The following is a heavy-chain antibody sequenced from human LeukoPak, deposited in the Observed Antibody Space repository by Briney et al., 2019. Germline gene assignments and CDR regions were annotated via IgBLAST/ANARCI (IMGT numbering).Heavy chain of an antibody. V-gene: IGHV1-8*01. CDR3: ARDQRRIKLWSVANWFDP. D-gene: IGHD3-3*01. CDR1: GYTFTIYD. CDR2: MNPNSGNT. J-gene: IGHJ5*02. Sequence: ASVNVSFTASGYTFTIYDINWVRQATGQGLEWMGWMNPNSGNTGYAQKFQGRVTMTRNTSISTAYMELCSLRSEDTAVYYCARDQRRIKLWSVANWFDPWGQGTLVTVSS.